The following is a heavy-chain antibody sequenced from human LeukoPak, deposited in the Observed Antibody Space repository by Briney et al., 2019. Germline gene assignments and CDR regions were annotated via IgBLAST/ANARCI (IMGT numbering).Heavy chain of an antibody. D-gene: IGHD6-19*01. V-gene: IGHV3-21*01. CDR2: ISSSSSYI. Sequence: GGSLRLSCAASGFTFSSYSMNWVRQAPGKGLEWVSSISSSSSYIYYADSVKGRFTISRDNAKNSLYLQMNSLRAEDTAVYYCARGLWERANIAVSGTGCDYWGQGTLVTVSS. CDR1: GFTFSSYS. J-gene: IGHJ4*02. CDR3: ARGLWERANIAVSGTGCDY.